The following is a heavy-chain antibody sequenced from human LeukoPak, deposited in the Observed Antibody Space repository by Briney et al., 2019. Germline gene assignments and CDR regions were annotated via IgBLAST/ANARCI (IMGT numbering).Heavy chain of an antibody. D-gene: IGHD3-10*01. CDR2: INHSGST. Sequence: PSETLSLTCAVYGGSFSGYYWSWIRQPPGKGLEWIGEINHSGSTNYNPSLKSRVTISVDTSKNQFSLKLSSVTAADTAVYYCARDQYYGSGSYSWGQGTLVTVSS. CDR3: ARDQYYGSGSYS. CDR1: GGSFSGYY. J-gene: IGHJ4*02. V-gene: IGHV4-34*01.